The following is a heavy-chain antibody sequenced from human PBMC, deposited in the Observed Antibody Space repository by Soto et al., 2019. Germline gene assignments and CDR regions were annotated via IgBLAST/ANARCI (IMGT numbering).Heavy chain of an antibody. V-gene: IGHV3-21*01. CDR2: ISSSTTYI. D-gene: IGHD6-19*01. J-gene: IGHJ4*02. CDR3: ARGDSGITGPGPPLGS. Sequence: GGSLRLSCAASGFTFGDYAMNWVRQAPGKGLEWVSSISSSTTYIYYADSVKGRFTISRDNAKNSLYLQMNSLRAEDPAVYYSARGDSGITGPGPPLGSGGQGTLVTVSS. CDR1: GFTFGDYA.